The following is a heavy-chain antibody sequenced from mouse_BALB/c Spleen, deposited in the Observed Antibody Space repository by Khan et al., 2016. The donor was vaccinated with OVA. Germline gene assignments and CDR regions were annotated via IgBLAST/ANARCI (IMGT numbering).Heavy chain of an antibody. CDR2: INPSNGGT. V-gene: IGHV1S81*02. CDR3: TRSGYGAFAY. D-gene: IGHD1-1*02. Sequence: XVXLQQSGAELVKPGASVRLSCKASGYTFTSYYLYWVKQRPGHGLEWIGDINPSNGGTNFNENFKTKATLTVDKSSSTAYMQLSSLTSEDSAVYYCTRSGYGAFAYWGQGTLVTVSA. J-gene: IGHJ3*01. CDR1: GYTFTSYY.